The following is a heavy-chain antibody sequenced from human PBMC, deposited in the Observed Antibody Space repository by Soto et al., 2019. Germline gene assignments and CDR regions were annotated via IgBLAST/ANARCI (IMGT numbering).Heavy chain of an antibody. V-gene: IGHV3-30*18. J-gene: IGHJ4*02. CDR2: ISHDGTNK. CDR1: GFTFNAYG. Sequence: QAQLVESGGGVVQPGESLRLSCEVSGFTFNAYGMHWVRQAPGKGLEWVAAISHDGTNKTYGDSVKGRFTISRDNSKNTLYLQMNSLRPDDTALYYCAKDEYYYSRSGYYIFDYWGQGTLVTVSS. CDR3: AKDEYYYSRSGYYIFDY. D-gene: IGHD3-22*01.